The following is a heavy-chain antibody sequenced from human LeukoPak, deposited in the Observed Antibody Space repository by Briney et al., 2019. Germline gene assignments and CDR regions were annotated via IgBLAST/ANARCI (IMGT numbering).Heavy chain of an antibody. CDR1: GFTFSNSV. D-gene: IGHD5-12*01. CDR3: AKDRVPDSGYDIDY. J-gene: IGHJ4*02. Sequence: PGKSLRLSCEASGFTFSNSVMNWVRQAPRKGLEWVAGIYGGGGVIKYADSVKGRFTISRDNSENILYLQMDSLRVEDTAMYYCAKDRVPDSGYDIDYWGQGTLVTVSS. V-gene: IGHV3-23*03. CDR2: IYGGGGVI.